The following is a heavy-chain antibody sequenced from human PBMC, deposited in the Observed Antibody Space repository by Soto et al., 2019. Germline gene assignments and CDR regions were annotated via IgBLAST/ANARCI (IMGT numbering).Heavy chain of an antibody. CDR3: ARPAAINWYFDL. J-gene: IGHJ2*01. CDR1: GYTFTSYG. CDR2: ISAYNGNT. D-gene: IGHD2-2*01. V-gene: IGHV1-18*04. Sequence: QVQLVQSGAEVKKPGASVKVSCKASGYTFTSYGISWVRQAPGQGLEWMGWISAYNGNTNYAQKFQGRVTMTRDTSITTAYMELSSLRSDDTAVYYCARPAAINWYFDLWGRGTLVTVSS.